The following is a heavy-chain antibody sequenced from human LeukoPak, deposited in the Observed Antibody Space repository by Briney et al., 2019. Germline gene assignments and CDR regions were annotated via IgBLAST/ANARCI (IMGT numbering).Heavy chain of an antibody. V-gene: IGHV1-2*02. D-gene: IGHD6-13*01. CDR2: INPNSGGT. J-gene: IGHJ4*02. CDR3: ARAAFGSSWYVDY. CDR1: GYTFTSYY. Sequence: ASVKVSCKASGYTFTSYYMHWVRQAPGQGLEWIGWINPNSGGTNYAQKFQGRVTMTRDTSISTAYMELSRLRSDDTAVYYCARAAFGSSWYVDYWGQGTLVTVSS.